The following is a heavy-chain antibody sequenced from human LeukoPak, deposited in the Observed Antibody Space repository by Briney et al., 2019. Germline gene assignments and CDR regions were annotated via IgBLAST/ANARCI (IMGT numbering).Heavy chain of an antibody. J-gene: IGHJ5*02. D-gene: IGHD1-26*01. V-gene: IGHV4-39*07. CDR3: ARVLPRDNWFDP. CDR2: IYYSGST. CDR1: GGSISSSSYY. Sequence: SETLSLTCTVSGGSISSSSYYWGWIRQPPGKGLEWIGSIYYSGSTYYNPSLKSRVTISVDTSKNQFSLKLSSVTAADTAVYYCARVLPRDNWFDPWGQGTLVTVSS.